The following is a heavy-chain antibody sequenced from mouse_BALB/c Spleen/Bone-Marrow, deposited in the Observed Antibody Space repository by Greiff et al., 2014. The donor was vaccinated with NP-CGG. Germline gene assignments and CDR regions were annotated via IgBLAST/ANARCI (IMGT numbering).Heavy chain of an antibody. CDR3: TRPTMITWFAY. CDR1: GFTFSNYW. CDR2: IRLKSNNYAT. Sequence: VQLKQSGGGLVQPGGSMKLSCVASGFTFSNYWMNWVRQFPEKGLEWVAEIRLKSNNYATHYAESVKGRFTISRDDSKSSVYLQMNNLRAEDTGIYYCTRPTMITWFAYWGQGTLVTVSA. D-gene: IGHD2-4*01. J-gene: IGHJ3*01. V-gene: IGHV6-6*02.